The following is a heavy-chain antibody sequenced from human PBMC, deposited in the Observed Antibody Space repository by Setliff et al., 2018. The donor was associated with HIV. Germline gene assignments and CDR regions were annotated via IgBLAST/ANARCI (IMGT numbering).Heavy chain of an antibody. J-gene: IGHJ3*02. V-gene: IGHV3-53*01. CDR2: LYAAGNT. Sequence: GGSLRLSCAASGFSVSSNYMSWVRQAPGGGLEWVSILYAAGNTYYADSVKGRFTISRDNSKNTLYLQMNSLRVEDTAVYYCAKGRYGGYDWGTLDIWGQGTMVTVSS. D-gene: IGHD5-12*01. CDR1: GFSVSSNY. CDR3: AKGRYGGYDWGTLDI.